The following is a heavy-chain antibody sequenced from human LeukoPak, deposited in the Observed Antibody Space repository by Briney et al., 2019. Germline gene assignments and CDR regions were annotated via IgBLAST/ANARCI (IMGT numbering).Heavy chain of an antibody. Sequence: GESLKISCKGSGYSFTKYWIGWVRQMPGKGLEWMGIVYPGDSDTRYSPSFQGQVTISVDKSISTAYLQWSSLKASDTAMYFCARHVLPSLAIAGTGWYFDLWGRGTLVTVSS. J-gene: IGHJ2*01. V-gene: IGHV5-51*01. CDR1: GYSFTKYW. D-gene: IGHD6-13*01. CDR2: VYPGDSDT. CDR3: ARHVLPSLAIAGTGWYFDL.